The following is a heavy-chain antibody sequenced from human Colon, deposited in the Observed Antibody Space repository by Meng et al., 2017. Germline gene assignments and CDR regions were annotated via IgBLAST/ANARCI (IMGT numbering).Heavy chain of an antibody. V-gene: IGHV3-11*01. D-gene: IGHD3-22*01. CDR3: ARAVIKDYSDNIFPDAFDI. CDR1: CFFFSDYY. J-gene: IGHJ3*02. Sequence: GESLITSRASSCFFFSDYYMTLIRPAPGKGPEWLSYIPNSGATDYAESVQGRITISRDNAKKSLYLQMNSLRPEDTAVCYCARAVIKDYSDNIFPDAFDIWGQGTMVTVSS. CDR2: IPNSGAT.